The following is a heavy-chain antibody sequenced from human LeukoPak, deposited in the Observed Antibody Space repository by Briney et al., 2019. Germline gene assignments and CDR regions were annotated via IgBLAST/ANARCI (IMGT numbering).Heavy chain of an antibody. CDR2: IWYDGSNK. J-gene: IGHJ4*02. Sequence: GGSLRLSCAASGFTFSSYGMHWVRQAPGKGLEWVAVIWYDGSNKYYADSVKGRFTISRDNSKNTLYLQMNRLRAEDTAVYYCARCSLTSGWYLIGYWGQGTLVTVSS. D-gene: IGHD6-19*01. CDR3: ARCSLTSGWYLIGY. CDR1: GFTFSSYG. V-gene: IGHV3-33*01.